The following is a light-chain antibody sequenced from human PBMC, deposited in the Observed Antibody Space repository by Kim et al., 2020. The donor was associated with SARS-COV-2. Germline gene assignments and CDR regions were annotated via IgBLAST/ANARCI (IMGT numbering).Light chain of an antibody. CDR2: KVS. V-gene: IGKV2-30*02. Sequence: DVVMTQSPLSLPVTLGQPASISCRSSQSLVHSDGDTYLNWFHRRPGQSPRRLIYKVSNRDSGAPDRFSGSGSGTDFTLKISRVEAEDVGVYYCMQGRHWPWTFGQGTKVDIK. J-gene: IGKJ1*01. CDR3: MQGRHWPWT. CDR1: QSLVHSDGDTY.